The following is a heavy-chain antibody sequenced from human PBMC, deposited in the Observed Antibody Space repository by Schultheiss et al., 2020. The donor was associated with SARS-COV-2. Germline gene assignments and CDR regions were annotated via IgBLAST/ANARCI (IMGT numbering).Heavy chain of an antibody. Sequence: LETLSLTCTVSGGSISSYYWSWIRQPPGKGLEWIGYIYYSGSTNYNPSLKSRVTISVDTSKNQFSLKLSSVTAADTAVYYCARVNYDFWSGYYGWFDPWGQGTLVTVSS. CDR3: ARVNYDFWSGYYGWFDP. J-gene: IGHJ5*02. CDR2: IYYSGST. V-gene: IGHV4-59*12. D-gene: IGHD3-3*01. CDR1: GGSISSYY.